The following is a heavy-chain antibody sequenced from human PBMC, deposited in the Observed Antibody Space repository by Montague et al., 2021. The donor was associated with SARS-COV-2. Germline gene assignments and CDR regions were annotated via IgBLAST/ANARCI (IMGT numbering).Heavy chain of an antibody. D-gene: IGHD6-19*01. V-gene: IGHV4-39*01. CDR2: ISYSGSI. CDR1: GGSITSSNYY. J-gene: IGHJ4*02. Sequence: SETLSLTCTVSGGSITSSNYYWGWIRQPLGKGLEWFGSISYSGSIYYNPSLKGRVTISVDTSKHQFSLRLSSLTAADTAVYYCARVGSSGWYATGYFDYWGQGTLVTVSS. CDR3: ARVGSSGWYATGYFDY.